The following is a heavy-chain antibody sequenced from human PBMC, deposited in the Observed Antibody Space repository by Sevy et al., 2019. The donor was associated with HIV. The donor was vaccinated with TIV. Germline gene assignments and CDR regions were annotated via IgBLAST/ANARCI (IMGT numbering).Heavy chain of an antibody. CDR2: ISSSGSTI. D-gene: IGHD3-3*01. CDR1: GFTFSSYE. Sequence: GGSLRLSCAASGFTFSSYEMNWVRQAPGKGLEWVSYISSSGSTIYCADSVKGRFTISRDNAKNSLYLQMNSLRAEDTAVYYCARGSFTIFGTDYWGQGTLVTVSS. V-gene: IGHV3-48*03. CDR3: ARGSFTIFGTDY. J-gene: IGHJ4*02.